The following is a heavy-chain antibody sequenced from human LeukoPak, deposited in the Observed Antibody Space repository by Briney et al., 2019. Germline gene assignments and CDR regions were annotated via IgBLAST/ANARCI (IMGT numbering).Heavy chain of an antibody. CDR2: ISGSGGST. Sequence: PGGSLRLSCAASGFTFSSYAMSWVRQAPGKGLEWVSAISGSGGSTYYADSVKGRFTISRDNSKNTLYLQMNSLRAEDTAVYYCAREGYCSGGSCYSARVWAAVWGQGTPVTVSS. J-gene: IGHJ4*02. CDR3: AREGYCSGGSCYSARVWAAV. CDR1: GFTFSSYA. D-gene: IGHD2-15*01. V-gene: IGHV3-23*01.